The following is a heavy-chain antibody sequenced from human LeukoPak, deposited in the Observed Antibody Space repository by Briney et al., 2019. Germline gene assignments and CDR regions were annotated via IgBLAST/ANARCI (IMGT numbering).Heavy chain of an antibody. D-gene: IGHD1-26*01. CDR1: GFTFSIYW. CDR3: VRDLGGPRDY. Sequence: GGSLRLSCAASGFTFSIYWMHWVRQPPGKGLVWVSRINPDGSHTNYADSVKGRFTISRDNAKNTLYLLMNSLRAEDTAVYYCVRDLGGPRDYWGQGTLVTVSS. J-gene: IGHJ4*02. CDR2: INPDGSHT. V-gene: IGHV3-74*01.